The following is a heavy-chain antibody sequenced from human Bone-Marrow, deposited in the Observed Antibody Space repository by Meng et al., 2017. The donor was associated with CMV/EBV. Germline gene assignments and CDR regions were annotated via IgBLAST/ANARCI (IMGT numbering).Heavy chain of an antibody. CDR1: GFTFSSYW. CDR2: IRSKANSYAT. CDR3: TRLNCSGGSCYSVWYFDL. J-gene: IGHJ2*01. D-gene: IGHD2-15*01. V-gene: IGHV3-73*01. Sequence: GGSLRLSCAASGFTFSSYWMSWVRQASGKGLEWVGRIRSKANSYATAYAASVKGRFTISRDDSKNTAYLQMNSLKTEDTAVYYCTRLNCSGGSCYSVWYFDLWGRGTLVTVSS.